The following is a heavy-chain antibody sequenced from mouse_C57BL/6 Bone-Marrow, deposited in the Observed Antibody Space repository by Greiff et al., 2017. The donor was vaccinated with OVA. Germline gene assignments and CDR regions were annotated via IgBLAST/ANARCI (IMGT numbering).Heavy chain of an antibody. Sequence: QVHVKQSGAELAKPGASVKLSCKASGYTFTSYWMHWVKQRPGQGLEWIGYINPSSGYTKYNQKFKDKATLTADKSSSTAYMQLSSLTYEDSAVYYCAKGVTTMDYWGQGTSVTVSS. CDR3: AKGVTTMDY. V-gene: IGHV1-7*01. J-gene: IGHJ4*01. CDR1: GYTFTSYW. D-gene: IGHD2-5*01. CDR2: INPSSGYT.